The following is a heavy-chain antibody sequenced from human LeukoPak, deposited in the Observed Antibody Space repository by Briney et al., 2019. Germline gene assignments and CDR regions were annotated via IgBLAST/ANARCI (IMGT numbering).Heavy chain of an antibody. CDR1: GYTFTSYG. CDR2: ISAYNGNT. J-gene: IGHJ4*02. Sequence: ASVRVSCKASGYTFTSYGISWVRQAPGQGLEWMGWISAYNGNTNYAQKLQGRVTMTTDTSTSTAYMELRSLRSDDTAVYYCARLRWLQSPFDYWGQGTLVTVSS. V-gene: IGHV1-18*01. CDR3: ARLRWLQSPFDY. D-gene: IGHD5-24*01.